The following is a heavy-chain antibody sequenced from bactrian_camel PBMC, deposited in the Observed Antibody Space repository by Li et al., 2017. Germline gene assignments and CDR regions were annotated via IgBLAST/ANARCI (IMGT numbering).Heavy chain of an antibody. CDR1: GFTFSSYD. Sequence: VQLVESGGGLVQPGGSLGLSCVASGFTFSSYDMSWVRQAPGKGLQWVSQISGGGGTAYYADSVTGRFTISRDNAKNTLYLQLNSLQTEDTAIYYCATCFLKQGISYYSESDVLKRGQGTQVTVS. D-gene: IGHD4*01. V-gene: IGHV3S40*01. CDR2: ISGGGGTA. J-gene: IGHJ4*01.